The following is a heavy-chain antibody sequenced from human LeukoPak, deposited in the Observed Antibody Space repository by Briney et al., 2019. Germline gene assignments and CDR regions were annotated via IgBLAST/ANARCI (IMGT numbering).Heavy chain of an antibody. D-gene: IGHD5-18*01. V-gene: IGHV3-7*01. CDR1: GLTFSSSW. J-gene: IGHJ4*02. Sequence: GWSLRLSCAVSGLTFSSSWMDWVRQAPGKGLEWVASINPDGNKKYSADSVKGRFTISRDNAENSLYLQMNSLRVEDTAFYYCARDLAYSRLDYWGQGMLVTVSS. CDR3: ARDLAYSRLDY. CDR2: INPDGNKK.